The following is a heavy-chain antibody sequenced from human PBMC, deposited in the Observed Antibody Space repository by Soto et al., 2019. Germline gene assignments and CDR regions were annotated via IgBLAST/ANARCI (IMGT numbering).Heavy chain of an antibody. V-gene: IGHV4-34*01. CDR3: ARVDYYGSGSYWFDP. CDR1: GGSFSGYY. Sequence: SETLSLTCAVYGGSFSGYYWSWIRQPPGKGLEWIGEINHSGSTNYNPSLKSRVTISVDTSKNQFSLKLSSVTAADTAVYYCARVDYYGSGSYWFDPWGQGTLVTSPQ. J-gene: IGHJ5*02. CDR2: INHSGST. D-gene: IGHD3-10*01.